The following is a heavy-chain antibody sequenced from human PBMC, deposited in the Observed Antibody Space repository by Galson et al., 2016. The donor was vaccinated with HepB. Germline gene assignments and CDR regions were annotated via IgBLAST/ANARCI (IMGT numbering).Heavy chain of an antibody. CDR2: ISSSSTI. CDR1: GFDFSTHE. J-gene: IGHJ4*02. V-gene: IGHV3-69-1*02. CDR3: VRPHQGWGTTDY. D-gene: IGHD3-16*01. Sequence: SLRLSCAASGFDFSTHEMNWVRQAPGKGLEWISYISSSSTIYYAASVKGRFTISRDNAKNSLYLQMNSLRAEDTAVYFCVRPHQGWGTTDYWGQGTLVTVSS.